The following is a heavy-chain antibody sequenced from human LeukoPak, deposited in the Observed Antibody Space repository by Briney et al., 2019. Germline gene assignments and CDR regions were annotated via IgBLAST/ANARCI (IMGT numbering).Heavy chain of an antibody. CDR1: GFTFSDYD. CDR3: ARTQTTVTFDSLDI. D-gene: IGHD4-17*01. V-gene: IGHV3-30*02. CDR2: IRYDGSDK. J-gene: IGHJ3*02. Sequence: GGSLRLSCAASGFTFSDYDIHWVRQAPGRGLEWVAFIRYDGSDKYYADSVKGRLTISRDNSKSTVYLQINSLSVEDTAVYYCARTQTTVTFDSLDIWGQGTMVTVSS.